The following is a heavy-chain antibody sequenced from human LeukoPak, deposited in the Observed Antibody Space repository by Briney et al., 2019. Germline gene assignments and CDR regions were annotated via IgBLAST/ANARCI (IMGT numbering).Heavy chain of an antibody. CDR2: ISSSSSYI. CDR3: ARRSVSGTYYMDV. CDR1: GFTFSSYS. V-gene: IGHV3-21*01. J-gene: IGHJ6*03. Sequence: GGSLRLSCSASGFTFSSYSMNWVRQAPGKGLEWVSSISSSSSYIYYADSVKGRFTISRDNAKNSLYLQMNSLRAEDTAVYYCARRSVSGTYYMDVWGKGTTVTVSS. D-gene: IGHD6-19*01.